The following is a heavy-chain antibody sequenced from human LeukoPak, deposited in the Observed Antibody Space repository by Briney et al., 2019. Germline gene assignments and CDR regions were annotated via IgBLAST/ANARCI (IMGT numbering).Heavy chain of an antibody. CDR2: ITGSGDWA. Sequence: GGSLRLSCAASGLTFSSYAMMWLRQAPGQGLEWVSAITGSGDWALYADSVEGRFTISRDNSKNTLYLQMSSLRAEDTAVYYCAKDPNGDYIGAFDFWGQGTMVTVSS. V-gene: IGHV3-23*01. CDR3: AKDPNGDYIGAFDF. J-gene: IGHJ3*01. CDR1: GLTFSSYA. D-gene: IGHD4-17*01.